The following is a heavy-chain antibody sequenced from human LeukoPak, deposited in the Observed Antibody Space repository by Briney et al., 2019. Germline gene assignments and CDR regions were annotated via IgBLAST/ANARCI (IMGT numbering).Heavy chain of an antibody. J-gene: IGHJ4*02. CDR2: IYYSGST. Sequence: SETLSLTCTVSGGSISSYYWSWIRQPPGKGLEWIGYIYYSGSTNYNPSLKSRVTISVDTSKNQFSLKLSSVTAADTAVYYCARSSKDSFSSSWYYFDYWGQGTLVTVSS. D-gene: IGHD6-13*01. CDR3: ARSSKDSFSSSWYYFDY. CDR1: GGSISSYY. V-gene: IGHV4-59*12.